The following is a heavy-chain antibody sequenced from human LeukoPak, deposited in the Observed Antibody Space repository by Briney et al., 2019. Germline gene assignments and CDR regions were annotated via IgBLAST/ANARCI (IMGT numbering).Heavy chain of an antibody. D-gene: IGHD4-17*01. V-gene: IGHV3-23*01. CDR3: AKRDYGDYQGPWDY. CDR2: ISGGGGST. Sequence: GGSLRLSCAASGFTFTSYSMNWVRQAPGKGLEWVSTISGGGGSTYYADSVKGRFTISRDNSKNTLYLQMNSLRAEDTAVYYCAKRDYGDYQGPWDYWGQGTLVTVSS. J-gene: IGHJ4*02. CDR1: GFTFTSYS.